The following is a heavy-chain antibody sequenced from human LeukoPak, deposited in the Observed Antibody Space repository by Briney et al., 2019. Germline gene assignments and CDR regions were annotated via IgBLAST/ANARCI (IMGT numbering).Heavy chain of an antibody. CDR2: MSSSDDGR. V-gene: IGHV3-23*01. CDR3: ARSLVVGATYPYH. D-gene: IGHD1-26*01. CDR1: GFSFSSYA. J-gene: IGHJ5*02. Sequence: PWGSLRLSCATSGFSFSSYAISWVRQAPGKGLEWVSAMSSSDDGRYYAASVRGRFTISRDNAKNSLYLQLNSLRAEDTAVYYCARSLVVGATYPYHWGQGTLVTVSS.